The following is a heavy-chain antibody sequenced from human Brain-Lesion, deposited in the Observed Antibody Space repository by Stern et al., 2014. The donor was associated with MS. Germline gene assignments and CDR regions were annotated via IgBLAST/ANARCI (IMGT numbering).Heavy chain of an antibody. CDR2: VNNDGRRT. CDR3: ARGERWFDS. CDR1: GFTLSNSW. D-gene: IGHD3-10*01. V-gene: IGHV3-74*02. J-gene: IGHJ5*01. Sequence: VQLGQSGGGLVQPGGSLRLSCAASGFTLSNSWMHWVRQAHGKGQVWVSRVNNDGRRTSYADSVKGRFTMSRDNAKNTLYLQMNSLRVEDTAIYYCARGERWFDSWGQGTLVTVSS.